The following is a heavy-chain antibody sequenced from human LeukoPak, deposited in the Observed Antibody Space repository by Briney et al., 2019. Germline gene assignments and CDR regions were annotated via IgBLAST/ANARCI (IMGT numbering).Heavy chain of an antibody. CDR3: ARPYYYDSSGYPDYYYYYMDV. V-gene: IGHV1-2*02. Sequence: ASVKVSCKASGGTFGTYAISWVRQAPGQGLEWMGWINPNSGGTNYAQKFQGRVTMTRDTSISTAYMELSRLRSDDTAVYYCARPYYYDSSGYPDYYYYYMDVWGKGTTVTVSS. CDR1: GGTFGTYA. J-gene: IGHJ6*03. D-gene: IGHD3-22*01. CDR2: INPNSGGT.